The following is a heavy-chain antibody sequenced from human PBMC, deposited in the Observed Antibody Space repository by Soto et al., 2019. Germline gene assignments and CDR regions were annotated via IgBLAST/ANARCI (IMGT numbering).Heavy chain of an antibody. D-gene: IGHD4-17*01. CDR1: GLTFDEHA. J-gene: IGHJ6*02. CDR3: ARDLTPGGADV. CDR2: IFWSGGSV. V-gene: IGHV3-9*01. Sequence: EVQLVESGGGLVQPGRSLRLSCVVSGLTFDEHAMHWVRQGPGKGLEWVSGIFWSGGSVGYADSVKGRFTVSRDKAKNSLYLQMDSLRAEDTALSYCARDLTPGGADVWGQGTTVTVSS.